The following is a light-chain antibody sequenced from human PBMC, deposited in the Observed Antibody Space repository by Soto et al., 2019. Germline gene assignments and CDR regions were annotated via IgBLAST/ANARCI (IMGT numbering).Light chain of an antibody. J-gene: IGLJ2*01. Sequence: SYELTQPPSVSVSPGQTARITCSGDKLGDKYACWYQQKPGQSPVLLIYQDNKRPSGIPERFSGSNSGNTATLTLSGTQAMDEADYYCQAWDSSTVVFGGGTKLTVL. V-gene: IGLV3-1*01. CDR1: KLGDKY. CDR2: QDN. CDR3: QAWDSSTVV.